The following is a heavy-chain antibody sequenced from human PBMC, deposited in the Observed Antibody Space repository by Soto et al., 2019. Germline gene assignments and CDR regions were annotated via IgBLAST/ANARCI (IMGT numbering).Heavy chain of an antibody. CDR1: GGSISSSNW. D-gene: IGHD2-21*02. V-gene: IGHV4-4*02. J-gene: IGHJ4*02. CDR3: ARSAGGNSFFEY. CDR2: IYHGGTT. Sequence: QVQLQESGPGLVKPSGTLSLTCAVSGGSISSSNWWSWVRQPPGKGLEWIGEIYHGGTTNYNPSLKSRVTISVDKSRDQFSLKLTSVTAADTAVYYCARSAGGNSFFEYWGQGTLVTVSS.